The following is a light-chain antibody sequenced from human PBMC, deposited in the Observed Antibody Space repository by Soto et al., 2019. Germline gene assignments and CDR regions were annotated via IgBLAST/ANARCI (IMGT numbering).Light chain of an antibody. V-gene: IGKV1D-12*01. CDR3: LQYDTSPPMYT. Sequence: DIQMTQSPSSVSASVGDRVTFTCRASQDIDNYLAWYQQKPGKAPKLLIYLASSLQTGVPSRFSGSGSGTDFTLTISSLQPEDFATYFCLQYDTSPPMYTFGQGTKVDIK. CDR1: QDIDNY. J-gene: IGKJ2*01. CDR2: LAS.